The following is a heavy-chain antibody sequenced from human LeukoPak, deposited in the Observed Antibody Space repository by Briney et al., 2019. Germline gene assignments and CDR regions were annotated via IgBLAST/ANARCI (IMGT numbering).Heavy chain of an antibody. J-gene: IGHJ5*02. CDR3: ARKGYDEGLDP. CDR2: INPATGAT. V-gene: IGHV1-2*02. CDR1: EYTFIDYY. Sequence: GASVKVSCKASEYTFIDYYMHWVRQAPGQGLEWMGWINPATGATKYEQKFQGRVTMTRDTSISTAYIELSRLKSDDTAVYYCARKGYDEGLDPWGQGTQVTVSS. D-gene: IGHD5-18*01.